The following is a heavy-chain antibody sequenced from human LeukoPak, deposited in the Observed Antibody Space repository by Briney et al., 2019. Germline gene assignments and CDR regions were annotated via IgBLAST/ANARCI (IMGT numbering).Heavy chain of an antibody. CDR1: GHTFSSYA. CDR3: ARESHYCYYYMDV. Sequence: SVKVSCKASGHTFSSYAISWVRQAPGQGLEWMGRIIPIFGTAIYAQKFQGRVTITTDESTSTAYMELSSLRSEDRAVYYCARESHYCYYYMDVWGKGTTVTVSS. CDR2: IIPIFGTA. V-gene: IGHV1-69*05. J-gene: IGHJ6*03.